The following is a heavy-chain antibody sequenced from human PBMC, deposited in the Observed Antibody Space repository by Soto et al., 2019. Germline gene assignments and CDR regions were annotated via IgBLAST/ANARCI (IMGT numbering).Heavy chain of an antibody. D-gene: IGHD3-10*01. CDR1: GGSLSGYH. CDR3: ESSRGYNSGTYGIDV. CDR2: ITHSGII. J-gene: IGHJ6*02. V-gene: IGHV4-34*01. Sequence: SETLSLTCAGSGGSLSGYHWTWIRQAPGKGLEWIGEITHSGIIFQKPSLKSRVTMSVDTSKIQFSLNLTSVTAADKAVYFCESSRGYNSGTYGIDVWGQGTTVTVYS.